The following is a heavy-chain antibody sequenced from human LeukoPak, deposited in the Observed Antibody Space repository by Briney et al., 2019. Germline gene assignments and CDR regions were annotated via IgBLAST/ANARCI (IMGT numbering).Heavy chain of an antibody. CDR1: GFTFSSYG. J-gene: IGHJ6*03. CDR2: ISGSGGST. CDR3: ARGPGDYYYYMDV. D-gene: IGHD3-10*01. V-gene: IGHV3-23*01. Sequence: GGSLRLSCAASGFTFSSYGLNWVRQAPGKGLEWVSVISGSGGSTYYADSVKGRFTISRDNSKNTLYLQMNSLRAEDTAVYYCARGPGDYYYYMDVWGKGTTVTVSS.